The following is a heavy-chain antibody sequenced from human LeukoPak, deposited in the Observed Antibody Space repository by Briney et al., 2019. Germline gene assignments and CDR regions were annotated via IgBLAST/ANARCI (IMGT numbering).Heavy chain of an antibody. CDR1: GFTFSSYE. CDR2: ISGSGGST. CDR3: AKGRNYYGSGSYSF. J-gene: IGHJ4*02. Sequence: GGSLRLSCAASGFTFSSYEMHWVRQAPGKGLEWVSAISGSGGSTYYADSAKGRFTISRDNSKNTLYLQMNSLRAEDTAVYYCAKGRNYYGSGSYSFWGQGTLVTVSS. V-gene: IGHV3-23*01. D-gene: IGHD3-10*01.